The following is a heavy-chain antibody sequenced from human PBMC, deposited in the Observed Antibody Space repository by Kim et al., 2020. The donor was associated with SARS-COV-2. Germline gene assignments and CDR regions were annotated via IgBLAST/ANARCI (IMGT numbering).Heavy chain of an antibody. D-gene: IGHD2-21*02. Sequence: SETLSLTCAVYGGSFSGYYWSWIRQPPGKGLEWIGEINHSGSTNYNPSLKSRVTISVDTSKNQFSLKLSSVTAADTAVYYCARSLVTLFSFDIWGQGTMVTVSS. CDR3: ARSLVTLFSFDI. V-gene: IGHV4-34*01. J-gene: IGHJ3*02. CDR2: INHSGST. CDR1: GGSFSGYY.